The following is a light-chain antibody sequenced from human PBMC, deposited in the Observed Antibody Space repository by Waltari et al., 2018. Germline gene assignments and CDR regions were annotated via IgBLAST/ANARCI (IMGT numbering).Light chain of an antibody. Sequence: EIALTQSPGTLSLSPGERATLSCRASQSVSSSYLAWYHHKPGQAPRLLIYGASNRAIGIPDRFSGSGSGTDFTLTINRLEPEDFAVYYCQYADTSLITFGQGTRLEIK. CDR2: GAS. V-gene: IGKV3-20*01. CDR1: QSVSSSY. CDR3: QYADTSLIT. J-gene: IGKJ5*01.